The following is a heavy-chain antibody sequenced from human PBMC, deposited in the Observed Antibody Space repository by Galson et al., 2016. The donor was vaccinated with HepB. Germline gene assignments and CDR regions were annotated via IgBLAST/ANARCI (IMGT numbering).Heavy chain of an antibody. V-gene: IGHV3-53*01. CDR1: GFTVSSNY. CDR3: ARGFRLGDLSSPRERDAFDM. J-gene: IGHJ3*02. Sequence: SLRLSCAASGFTVSSNYVNWVRQAPGKGLEWVSVIYNGGNTYYADSVKGRFTISRDNSKNTLYLQMNSLRAEDTAVYYCARGFRLGDLSSPRERDAFDMWGQGTMVTVCS. CDR2: IYNGGNT. D-gene: IGHD3-16*02.